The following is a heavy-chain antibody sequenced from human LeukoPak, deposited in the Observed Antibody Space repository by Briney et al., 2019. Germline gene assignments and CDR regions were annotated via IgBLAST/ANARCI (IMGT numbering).Heavy chain of an antibody. CDR1: GFTFSTSA. Sequence: ASVKVSCKASGFTFSTSAVQWVRQARGQRLEWIGWIIVASGTTNYAQSLQGRLTITRDMSTSTAYMELSSLRSDDTAVYYCAAELYGGNSDCCNFELWGQGTVVTVSS. V-gene: IGHV1-58*01. J-gene: IGHJ3*01. CDR2: IIVASGTT. D-gene: IGHD4-23*01. CDR3: AAELYGGNSDCCNFEL.